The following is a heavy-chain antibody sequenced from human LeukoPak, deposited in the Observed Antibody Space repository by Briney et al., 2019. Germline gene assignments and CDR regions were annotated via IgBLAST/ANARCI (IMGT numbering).Heavy chain of an antibody. V-gene: IGHV4-4*07. Sequence: SDTLSLTCTVSGPSIRNYYWSWIRQPAGKGPEWIGRIVPSGSTNYNPSPKSRVTMSVDTSKNQFSLKLNSVTAADTAVYYCAKEGAAPGPDFDYWGQGTLVIVSS. J-gene: IGHJ4*02. CDR1: GPSIRNYY. CDR3: AKEGAAPGPDFDY. D-gene: IGHD6-13*01. CDR2: IVPSGST.